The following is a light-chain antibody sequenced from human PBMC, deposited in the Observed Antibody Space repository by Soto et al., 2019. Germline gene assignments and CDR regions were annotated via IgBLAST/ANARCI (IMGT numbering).Light chain of an antibody. CDR2: SAS. V-gene: IGKV1-39*01. CDR3: QQSYSIPYT. J-gene: IGKJ2*01. CDR1: HSFSTY. Sequence: DIRLTQSPSSLSASLGDRVTITCRASHSFSTYLNWYKQRPGRAPELLMFSASSLQSEVPSRFSGRGSGTDFTLTISSLQPEDIAIYYCQQSYSIPYTFGQGTRLEI.